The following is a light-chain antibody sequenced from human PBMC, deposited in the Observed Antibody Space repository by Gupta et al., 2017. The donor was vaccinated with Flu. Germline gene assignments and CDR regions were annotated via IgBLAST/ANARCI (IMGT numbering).Light chain of an antibody. CDR1: RIISNY. CDR2: SAS. CDR3: QQSYLSPIT. V-gene: IGKV1-39*01. Sequence: DIQMTQSPSSLSASVGDRVTITCRSSRIISNYLNWYQQKPGEAPKLLIYSASYLQTGVPSRFSGGGSGTDFTLTITSLQLEDFATYYCQQSYLSPITFGPGTRVDLK. J-gene: IGKJ3*01.